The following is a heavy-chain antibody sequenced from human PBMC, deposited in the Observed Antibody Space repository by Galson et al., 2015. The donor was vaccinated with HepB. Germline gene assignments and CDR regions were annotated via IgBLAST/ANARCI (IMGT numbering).Heavy chain of an antibody. CDR3: AKRAAYQLPRKYYYYYMDV. CDR2: ISYDGSNK. V-gene: IGHV3-30*18. J-gene: IGHJ6*03. CDR1: GFTFSSYG. D-gene: IGHD2-2*01. Sequence: SLRLSCAASGFTFSSYGMHWVRQAPGKGLEWVAVISYDGSNKYYADSVKGRSTISRDNSKNTLYLQMNSLRAEDTAVYYCAKRAAYQLPRKYYYYYMDVWGKGTTVTVSS.